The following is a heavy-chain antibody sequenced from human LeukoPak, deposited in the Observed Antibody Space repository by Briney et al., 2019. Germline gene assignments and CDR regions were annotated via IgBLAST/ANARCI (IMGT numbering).Heavy chain of an antibody. CDR3: ARVGDGLHFDR. CDR1: GGSISSTSFY. D-gene: IGHD5-24*01. V-gene: IGHV4-39*07. CDR2: IYYSGTT. J-gene: IGHJ4*02. Sequence: SETLSLTCTVSGGSISSTSFYWGWIRQPPGKGLEWIGIIYYSGTTYYNPSLKSRVAVSVATSKNQFSLKLSSVTAADAAVYYCARVGDGLHFDRWGQGTLVSVSS.